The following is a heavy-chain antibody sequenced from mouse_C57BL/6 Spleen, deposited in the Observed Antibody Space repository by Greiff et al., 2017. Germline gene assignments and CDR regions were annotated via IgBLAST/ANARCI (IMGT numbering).Heavy chain of an antibody. CDR2: IDPETGGT. CDR1: GYTFTDYE. D-gene: IGHD1-1*01. J-gene: IGHJ2*01. Sequence: QVQLQQSGAELVRPGASVTLSCKASGYTFTDYEMHWVKQTPVHGLEWIGAIDPETGGTAYNQKFKGKAILTADKSSSTAYMELRSLTSEDSAVYYCTRRLLYFDYWGQGTTLTVSS. CDR3: TRRLLYFDY. V-gene: IGHV1-15*01.